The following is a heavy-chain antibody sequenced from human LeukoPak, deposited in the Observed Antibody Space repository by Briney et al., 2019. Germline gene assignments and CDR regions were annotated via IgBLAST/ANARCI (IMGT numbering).Heavy chain of an antibody. Sequence: SETLSLTCAVYGGSFSGYYWSWTRQPPGKGLEWIGEINHSGSTNYNPSLKSRVTISVDTSKNQFSLKLSSVTAADTAVYYCARGRHYYDSSGYYLFALWFDPWGQGTLVTVSS. CDR1: GGSFSGYY. CDR3: ARGRHYYDSSGYYLFALWFDP. V-gene: IGHV4-34*01. D-gene: IGHD3-22*01. J-gene: IGHJ5*02. CDR2: INHSGST.